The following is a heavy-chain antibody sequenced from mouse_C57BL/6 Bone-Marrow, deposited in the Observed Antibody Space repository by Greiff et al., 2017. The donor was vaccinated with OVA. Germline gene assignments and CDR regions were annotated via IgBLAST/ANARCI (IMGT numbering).Heavy chain of an antibody. V-gene: IGHV5-17*01. CDR1: GFTFSDYG. D-gene: IGHD1-1*01. J-gene: IGHJ4*01. Sequence: EVMLVESGGGLVKPGGSLKLSCAASGFTFSDYGMHWVRQAPEKGLEWVAYISSGSSTIYYADTVKGRFTISRDNAKNTLFLQMTSLRSEDTAMYYCARRTVPYAMDYWGQGTSVTVSS. CDR3: ARRTVPYAMDY. CDR2: ISSGSSTI.